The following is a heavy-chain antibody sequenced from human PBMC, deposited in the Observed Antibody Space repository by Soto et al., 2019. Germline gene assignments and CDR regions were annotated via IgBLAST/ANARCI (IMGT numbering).Heavy chain of an antibody. Sequence: SETLSLTCSVSGGSISSYYWSWIRQPPGKGLEWIGYIYYSGSTNYNPSLKSRVTISVDTSKNQFSLKLSSVTAADTAVYYCARGSDSGYDYWRYYYYGMDVWGQGTTVTVSS. CDR2: IYYSGST. CDR3: ARGSDSGYDYWRYYYYGMDV. D-gene: IGHD5-12*01. J-gene: IGHJ6*02. V-gene: IGHV4-59*01. CDR1: GGSISSYY.